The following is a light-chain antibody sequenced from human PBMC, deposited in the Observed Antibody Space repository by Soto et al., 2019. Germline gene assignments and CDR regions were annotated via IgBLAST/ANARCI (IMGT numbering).Light chain of an antibody. V-gene: IGKV3-20*01. CDR3: QQYGSSPRT. CDR1: QSVSSNY. J-gene: IGKJ1*01. Sequence: EIVLTQSPGTLSLSPGERATLSCRASQSVSSNYLAWYQQKPGQAPRLVIYGASSRAAGIPDRFSGSGSGTDFPLTISRLEPEDSAVYYCQQYGSSPRTFGQGTKVEIK. CDR2: GAS.